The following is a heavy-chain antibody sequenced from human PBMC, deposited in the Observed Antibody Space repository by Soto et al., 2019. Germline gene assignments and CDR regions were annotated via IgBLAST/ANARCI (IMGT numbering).Heavy chain of an antibody. CDR1: GYSFTSYW. J-gene: IGHJ6*02. Sequence: GESLKISCKGSGYSFTSYWIGWVRQMPGKGLELMGIIYPGDSDTRYSPSFQGQVTISADKSISTAYLQWSSLKASDTAMYYCARTAAAGKYYNGMDVWGQGTTVTVSS. CDR2: IYPGDSDT. CDR3: ARTAAAGKYYNGMDV. D-gene: IGHD6-13*01. V-gene: IGHV5-51*01.